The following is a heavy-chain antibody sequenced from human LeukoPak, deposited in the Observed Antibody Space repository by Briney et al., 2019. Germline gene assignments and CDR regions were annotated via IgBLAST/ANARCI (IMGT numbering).Heavy chain of an antibody. V-gene: IGHV1-2*02. CDR1: GYTFTGYY. CDR3: ARGISYCGGDCSDY. CDR2: INPNSGGT. Sequence: ASVKVSCKASGYTFTGYYMHWMRQAPGQGLEWMGWINPNSGGTNHAQKFQGRVTMTRDTSISTAYMELSRVRSDDTAVYYCARGISYCGGDCSDYWGQGTLVTVSS. D-gene: IGHD2-21*02. J-gene: IGHJ4*02.